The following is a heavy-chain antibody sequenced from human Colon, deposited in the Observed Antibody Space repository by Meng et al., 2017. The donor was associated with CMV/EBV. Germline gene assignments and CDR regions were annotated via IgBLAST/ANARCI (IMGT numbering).Heavy chain of an antibody. J-gene: IGHJ6*02. V-gene: IGHV4-31*03. CDR3: ARDSPFYGMDV. CDR1: GGSISSGGYY. Sequence: SETLSLTCTVSGGSISSGGYYWSWIRQHPGKGLEWIGYIYYSGSTYYNPSLKSRVTISVDTSKNQFSLKLSSVTAADTAVYYCARDSPFYGMDVWGQGTTVTVSS. CDR2: IYYSGST.